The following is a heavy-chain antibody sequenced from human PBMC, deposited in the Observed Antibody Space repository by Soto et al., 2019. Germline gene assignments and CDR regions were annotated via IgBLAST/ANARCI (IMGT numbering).Heavy chain of an antibody. D-gene: IGHD2-2*01. CDR2: IYYSGST. CDR3: ARAPTSSSAAIIYYYYYGMDV. V-gene: IGHV4-59*12. CDR1: GGSISNYY. J-gene: IGHJ6*02. Sequence: SETLSLTCTVSGGSISNYYWSWIRQPPGKGLEWIGYIYYSGSTYYNPSLKSRVTISVDTSKNQFSLKLSSVTAADTAVYYCARAPTSSSAAIIYYYYYGMDVWGQGTTVTVSS.